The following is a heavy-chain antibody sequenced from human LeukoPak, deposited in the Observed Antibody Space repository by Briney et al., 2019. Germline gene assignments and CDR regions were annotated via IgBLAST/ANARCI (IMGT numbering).Heavy chain of an antibody. CDR1: GFTFSSYA. V-gene: IGHV3-23*01. D-gene: IGHD1-26*01. CDR3: AEARGSYSSLDV. CDR2: ISGSGGST. Sequence: PGGSLRLSCAASGFTFSSYAMSWVRQAPGKGLEWVSAISGSGGSTYYADSVKGRFTISRDNSKNTLYLQMNSLRAEDTAVYYCAEARGSYSSLDVWGQGTTVTVSS. J-gene: IGHJ6*02.